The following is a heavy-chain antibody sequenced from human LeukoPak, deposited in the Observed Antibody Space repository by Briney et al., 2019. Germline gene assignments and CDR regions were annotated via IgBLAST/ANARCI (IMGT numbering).Heavy chain of an antibody. D-gene: IGHD3-9*01. J-gene: IGHJ3*02. Sequence: GGSLRHSCAASGFTFSSYWMSWVRQAPGKGLEWVANIKQDGSEKYYVDSVKGRFTISRDNAKNSLYLQMNSLRAEDTAVYYCAREGRYFDWLPYDDAFDIWGQGTMVTVSS. V-gene: IGHV3-7*01. CDR1: GFTFSSYW. CDR3: AREGRYFDWLPYDDAFDI. CDR2: IKQDGSEK.